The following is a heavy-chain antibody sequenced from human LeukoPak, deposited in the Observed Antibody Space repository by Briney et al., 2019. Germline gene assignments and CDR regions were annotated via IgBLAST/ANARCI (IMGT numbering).Heavy chain of an antibody. CDR1: GGSVSSGSYY. V-gene: IGHV4-61*01. D-gene: IGHD1-14*01. CDR3: AREPGETDEGFES. Sequence: SETLSLTCTVSGGSVSSGSYYWNWIRQPPGKGLEWIGHIYYSGSTDYNPSLKSRVTISADTSKNQFSLKMTSVTAADTAVYYCAREPGETDEGFESWGQGTLVTVSS. J-gene: IGHJ4*02. CDR2: IYYSGST.